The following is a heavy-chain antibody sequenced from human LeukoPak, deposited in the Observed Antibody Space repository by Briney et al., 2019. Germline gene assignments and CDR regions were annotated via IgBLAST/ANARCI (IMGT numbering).Heavy chain of an antibody. J-gene: IGHJ6*03. V-gene: IGHV4-39*07. CDR3: ARGVPSILLAFGGYYYYYYMDV. CDR1: GGSISSSSYY. Sequence: PSETLSLTCTVSGGSISSSSYYWGWIRQPPGNGLELIGSIYYSGSTYYNPSLKSRVTISVDTSKNQFSLKLSSVTAADTAVYYCARGVPSILLAFGGYYYYYYMDVWGKGTTVTVSS. D-gene: IGHD3-3*02. CDR2: IYYSGST.